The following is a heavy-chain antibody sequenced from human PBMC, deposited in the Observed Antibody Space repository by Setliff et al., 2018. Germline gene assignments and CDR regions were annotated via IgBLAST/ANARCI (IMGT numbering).Heavy chain of an antibody. CDR2: ISAYNGNT. Sequence: ASVKVSCKASGYTFTSYGISWVRQAPGQGLEWMGWISAYNGNTNYAQKLQGRVTMTTDTSTSTAYMELSSLRSEDTAVYYCARDLVWFGELLDLPGYYFDYWGQGTLVTVSS. V-gene: IGHV1-18*01. J-gene: IGHJ4*02. CDR3: ARDLVWFGELLDLPGYYFDY. D-gene: IGHD3-10*01. CDR1: GYTFTSYG.